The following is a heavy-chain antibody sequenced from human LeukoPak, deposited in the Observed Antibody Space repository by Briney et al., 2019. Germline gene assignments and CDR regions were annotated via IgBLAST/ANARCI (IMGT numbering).Heavy chain of an antibody. D-gene: IGHD5-18*01. CDR1: GYTFTGYY. CDR3: ARLYSYGYGRNWFDP. V-gene: IGHV1-2*06. CDR2: INPNSGGT. Sequence: ASVKVSCKASGYTFTGYYMHWVRQAPGQGLEWMARINPNSGGTNYAQKFQGRVTMTRDTSISTAYMELSRLRSDDTAVYYCARLYSYGYGRNWFDPWGQGTLVTVSS. J-gene: IGHJ5*02.